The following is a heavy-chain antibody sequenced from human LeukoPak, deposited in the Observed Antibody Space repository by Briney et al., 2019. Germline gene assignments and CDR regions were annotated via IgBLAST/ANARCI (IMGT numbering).Heavy chain of an antibody. CDR2: ISSSSSTI. CDR3: ARDRGGSYSAIDY. Sequence: GGSLGLSCTPSGFTFSSYSMNWVCQAPGKGLEWVSFISSSSSTIYYADSVKGRFTISRDNVKNSLYLQMNSLRAEDTAVYYCARDRGGSYSAIDYWGQGTLVTVSS. D-gene: IGHD1-26*01. J-gene: IGHJ4*02. V-gene: IGHV3-48*04. CDR1: GFTFSSYS.